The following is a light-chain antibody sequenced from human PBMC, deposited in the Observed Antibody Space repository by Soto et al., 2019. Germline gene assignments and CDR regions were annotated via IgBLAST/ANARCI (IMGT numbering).Light chain of an antibody. CDR2: DAS. J-gene: IGKJ1*01. V-gene: IGKV3-11*01. CDR1: QSVSSY. Sequence: EIVLTQSPGTLFLSPGERATLSCRASQSVSSYLAWYQQKPGQAPRLLIYDASNRATGIPARFSGSGSGTDFTLSISSLEPEDFAVYYCQQRGNLWTFGQGTKVDIK. CDR3: QQRGNLWT.